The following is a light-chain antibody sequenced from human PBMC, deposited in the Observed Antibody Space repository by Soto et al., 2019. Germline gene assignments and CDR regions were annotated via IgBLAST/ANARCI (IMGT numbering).Light chain of an antibody. CDR2: GAS. CDR3: QQYGSSGT. V-gene: IGKV3-20*01. J-gene: IGKJ1*01. Sequence: IVLAQSPGALSWPAVEGVTLSCRASQSVNSSYLAWYQHKPGQAPRLIIYGASNRATGIPDRFSGSGSGTDFTLTISRLEPEDFAVYYCQQYGSSGTFGQGTKVDIK. CDR1: QSVNSSY.